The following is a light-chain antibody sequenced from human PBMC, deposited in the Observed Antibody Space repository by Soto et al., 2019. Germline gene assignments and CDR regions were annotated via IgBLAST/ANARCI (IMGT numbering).Light chain of an antibody. CDR2: GAS. CDR3: QLYGDSPMYT. Sequence: EIVLTQSPGTLALSPGERATLSCRASQSVSDSSLAWYHQKPGQAPRLLIYGASRRATGIPDTFSGSGSGTDFTLNIRRLEPEDFAVYYCQLYGDSPMYTFGQGTKLEIK. V-gene: IGKV3-20*01. CDR1: QSVSDSS. J-gene: IGKJ2*01.